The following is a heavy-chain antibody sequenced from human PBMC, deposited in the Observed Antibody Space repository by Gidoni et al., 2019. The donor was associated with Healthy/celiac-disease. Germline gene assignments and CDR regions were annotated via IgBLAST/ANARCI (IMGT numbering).Heavy chain of an antibody. D-gene: IGHD3-22*01. J-gene: IGHJ4*02. CDR3: AREGRGVGYYDSSGYYSDY. CDR1: GGTFSSYA. Sequence: QVQLVQSGAEVKKPGSSVKVSCKASGGTFSSYAISWVRQAPGQGLEWMGGIIPIFGTANYAQKFQGRVTITADESTSTAYMELSSLRSEDTAVYYCAREGRGVGYYDSSGYYSDYWGQGTLVTVSS. V-gene: IGHV1-69*01. CDR2: IIPIFGTA.